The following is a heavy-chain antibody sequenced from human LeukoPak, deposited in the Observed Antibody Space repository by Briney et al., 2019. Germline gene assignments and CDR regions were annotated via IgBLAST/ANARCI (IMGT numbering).Heavy chain of an antibody. D-gene: IGHD6-19*01. V-gene: IGHV4-59*01. CDR2: IYNSGST. CDR3: AREFSD. J-gene: IGHJ4*02. Sequence: PSETLSLTCTVSGGSTSAYYYTWIRQPPGKGLEWIGLIYNSGSTNYTPSLKTRVIISADSSKTHFSLKLTPVTAADTAVYYCAREFSDWGQGTLVTVSS. CDR1: GGSTSAYY.